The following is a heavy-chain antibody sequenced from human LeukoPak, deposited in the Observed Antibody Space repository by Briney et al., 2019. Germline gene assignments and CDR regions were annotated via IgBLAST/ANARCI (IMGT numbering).Heavy chain of an antibody. CDR2: INSDGSST. D-gene: IGHD6-25*01. CDR1: GFTFRTYW. V-gene: IGHV3-74*01. CDR3: ARDGAAAVNY. Sequence: QAGGPLRLSCAASGFTFRTYWMHWVRQAPGKGLVWVSRINSDGSSTRYADSVKGRFTISRDNAKNTLYLQMNSLRAEDTAVYYCARDGAAAVNYWGQGTLVTVSS. J-gene: IGHJ4*02.